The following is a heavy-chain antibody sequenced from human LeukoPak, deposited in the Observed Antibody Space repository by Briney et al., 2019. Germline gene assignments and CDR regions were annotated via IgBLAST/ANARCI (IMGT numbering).Heavy chain of an antibody. CDR2: IWYDGSNQ. D-gene: IGHD2-15*01. J-gene: IGHJ4*02. CDR3: ARDRGGILTRYGPDY. Sequence: GRSLRLSCAASGFTFSSYGMHWVRQAPGKGLEWVAVIWYDGSNQYYADSVKGRFTISRDNSKNTLYLQMNSLRAEDTAVYYCARDRGGILTRYGPDYWGQGTLVTVSS. CDR1: GFTFSSYG. V-gene: IGHV3-33*01.